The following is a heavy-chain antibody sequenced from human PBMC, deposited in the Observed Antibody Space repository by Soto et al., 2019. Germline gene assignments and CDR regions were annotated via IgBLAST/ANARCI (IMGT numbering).Heavy chain of an antibody. V-gene: IGHV3-23*01. CDR3: AKDQILRSRAYYDFWSGYFLSGPNWFDP. J-gene: IGHJ5*02. D-gene: IGHD3-3*01. CDR2: ISGSGGST. CDR1: GFTFSSYA. Sequence: GGSLRLSCAASGFTFSSYAMSWVRQAPGKGLEWVSAISGSGGSTYYADSVKGRFTISRDNSKNTLYLQMNSLRAEDTAVNYCAKDQILRSRAYYDFWSGYFLSGPNWFDPWGQGTLVTVSS.